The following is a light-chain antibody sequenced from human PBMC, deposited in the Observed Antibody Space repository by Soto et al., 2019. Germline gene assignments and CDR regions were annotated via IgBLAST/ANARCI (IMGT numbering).Light chain of an antibody. J-gene: IGKJ1*01. CDR1: HSVIKN. V-gene: IGKV3-15*01. CDR2: GAS. CDR3: QQYHYWPRM. Sequence: DIVLTQSPGTLSLSPGEGATLSCRASHSVIKNLAWLQQKPGQAPRLLIYGASTRVTGVPARFSGSGSGTEFTLTISSLQSEDVALYYCQQYHYWPRMFGPGTKVDIK.